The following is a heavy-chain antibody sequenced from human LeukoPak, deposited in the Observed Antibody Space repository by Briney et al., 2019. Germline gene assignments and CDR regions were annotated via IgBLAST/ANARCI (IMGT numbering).Heavy chain of an antibody. D-gene: IGHD4-17*01. J-gene: IGHJ6*02. CDR1: GGSISSGGYY. Sequence: SETLSLTCTVSGGSISSGGYYWSWIRQHPGKGLEWIGYIYYSGGTYYNPSLKSRVTISVDTSKNQFSLKLSSVTAADTAVYYCATAPTVTIHYYYYGMDVWGQGTTVTVSS. CDR2: IYYSGGT. CDR3: ATAPTVTIHYYYYGMDV. V-gene: IGHV4-31*03.